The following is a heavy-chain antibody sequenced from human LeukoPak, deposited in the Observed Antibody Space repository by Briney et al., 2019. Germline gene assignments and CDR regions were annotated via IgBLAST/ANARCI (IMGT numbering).Heavy chain of an antibody. CDR3: ARGPRITMIVVVPFDL. CDR1: GYTFTGYY. CDR2: INPSGGST. J-gene: IGHJ2*01. D-gene: IGHD3-22*01. Sequence: EASVKVSCKASGYTFTGYYMHWVRQAPGQGLEWMGIINPSGGSTSYAQKFQGRVTMTRDTSTSTVYMELSSLRSEDTAVYYCARGPRITMIVVVPFDLWGRGTLVTVSS. V-gene: IGHV1-46*01.